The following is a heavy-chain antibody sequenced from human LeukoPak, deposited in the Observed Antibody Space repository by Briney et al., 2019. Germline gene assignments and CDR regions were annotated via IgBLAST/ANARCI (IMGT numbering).Heavy chain of an antibody. J-gene: IGHJ4*02. CDR2: ISGSSGII. Sequence: GGSLRLSCAASGFTFNTYTMNWVRQAPGKGLEWVSYISGSSGIIDYADSVRGRFTISRDNAKNSLYLQMNSLRAEDTAVYYCARVPGDYGYFDFWGQGILVTVSS. CDR3: ARVPGDYGYFDF. D-gene: IGHD4-17*01. CDR1: GFTFNTYT. V-gene: IGHV3-48*01.